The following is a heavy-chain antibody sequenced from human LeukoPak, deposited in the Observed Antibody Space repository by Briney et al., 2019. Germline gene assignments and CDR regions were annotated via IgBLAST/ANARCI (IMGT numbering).Heavy chain of an antibody. CDR1: GGSFSGYH. V-gene: IGHV4-34*01. D-gene: IGHD1-26*01. J-gene: IGHJ3*02. CDR2: INHGGGT. Sequence: ETLSLTCAVYGGSFSGYHWGWLRQPPGKGLEWIGEINHGGGTNYSPSLTSRVTMSVDPSKNQFSLKLSSVTAADTAVYYCARYRELTCAFDIWGQGTMVTVSS. CDR3: ARYRELTCAFDI.